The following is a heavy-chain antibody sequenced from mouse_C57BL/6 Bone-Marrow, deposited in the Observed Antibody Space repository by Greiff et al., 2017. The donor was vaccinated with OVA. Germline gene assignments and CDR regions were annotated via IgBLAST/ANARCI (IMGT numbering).Heavy chain of an antibody. V-gene: IGHV1-81*01. Sequence: VQVVESGAELARPGASVKLSCKASGYTFTSYGISWVKQRTGQGLEWIGEIYPRSGNTYYNEKFKGKATLTADKSSSTAYMELRSLTSEDSAVYFCARDRPWFAYWGQGTLVTVSA. CDR3: ARDRPWFAY. J-gene: IGHJ3*01. CDR1: GYTFTSYG. CDR2: IYPRSGNT.